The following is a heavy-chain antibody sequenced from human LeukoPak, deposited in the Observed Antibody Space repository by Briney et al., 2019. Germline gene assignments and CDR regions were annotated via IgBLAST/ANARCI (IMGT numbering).Heavy chain of an antibody. CDR1: GYSFTSYW. Sequence: GESLKISCKGSGYSFTSYWIGWVRQMPGKGLEWMGIIYPGDSDTRYSPSFQGQVTISADKSISTAYLQWSSLKASDTAMYYCARLSSSGWTGVGWFDPWGQGTLVTVSS. CDR2: IYPGDSDT. D-gene: IGHD6-19*01. V-gene: IGHV5-51*01. CDR3: ARLSSSGWTGVGWFDP. J-gene: IGHJ5*02.